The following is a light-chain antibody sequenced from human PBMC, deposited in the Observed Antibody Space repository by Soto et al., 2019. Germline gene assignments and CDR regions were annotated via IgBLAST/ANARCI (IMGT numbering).Light chain of an antibody. CDR3: QQYNNWPRT. CDR1: QSVSSN. CDR2: GAS. V-gene: IGKV3-15*01. Sequence: EIVMTQSPATLSVSPGERATLSCRASQSVSSNLAWYQQKPGQAPRLLIYGASTRATGIPARFSVSGSGTEFNLTIISLQSEDFAVYYCQQYNNWPRTFGQGTKVEIK. J-gene: IGKJ1*01.